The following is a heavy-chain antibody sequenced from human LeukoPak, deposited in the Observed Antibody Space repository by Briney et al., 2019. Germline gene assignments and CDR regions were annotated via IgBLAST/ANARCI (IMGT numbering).Heavy chain of an antibody. V-gene: IGHV3-23*01. CDR3: ARVTSGTPLGWFDP. J-gene: IGHJ5*02. CDR1: GFTFMKHA. Sequence: PGGSLRLSCAASGFTFMKHAMTWVRQAPGRGLQWVSVISGSGDSTYYADSVKGRFTISRDNSKNTLYLQMNSLRAEDTAVYYCARVTSGTPLGWFDPWGQGTLVTVSS. D-gene: IGHD3-10*01. CDR2: ISGSGDST.